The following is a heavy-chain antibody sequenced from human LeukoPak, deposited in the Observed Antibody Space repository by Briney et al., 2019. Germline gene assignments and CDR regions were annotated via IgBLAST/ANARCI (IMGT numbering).Heavy chain of an antibody. CDR2: ISGSGDST. V-gene: IGHV3-23*01. CDR1: GFTFSDYY. CDR3: ARFYGTNSAGYFDL. D-gene: IGHD2-8*01. Sequence: PGGSLRLSCAASGFTFSDYYMSWIRQAPGKGLEWVSAISGSGDSTYYADSMKGRFTISRDNSKNTLYLQMNSLRAEDTAVYYCARFYGTNSAGYFDLWGCGTLVTVSS. J-gene: IGHJ2*01.